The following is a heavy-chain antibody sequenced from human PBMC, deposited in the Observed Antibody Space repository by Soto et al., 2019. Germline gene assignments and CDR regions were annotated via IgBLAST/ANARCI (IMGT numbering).Heavy chain of an antibody. CDR1: GFAISSRSYY. CDR2: INHSGST. V-gene: IGHV4-39*07. Sequence: SETLSLTCTVSGFAISSRSYYWGWIRQPPGKGLEWIGEINHSGSTNYNPSLKSRVTISVDTSKNQFSLKLSSVTAADTAVYYCARVLRPNYYGSGSYYMPYFDYWGQGTLVTVSS. J-gene: IGHJ4*02. D-gene: IGHD3-10*01. CDR3: ARVLRPNYYGSGSYYMPYFDY.